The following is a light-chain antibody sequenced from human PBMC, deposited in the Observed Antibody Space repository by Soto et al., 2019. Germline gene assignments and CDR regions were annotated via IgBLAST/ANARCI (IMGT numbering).Light chain of an antibody. J-gene: IGKJ1*01. Sequence: EIVLTQSPGTLSLSPGERATLSCRASQTVSSSDLAWYQQKPGQAPRLLIYGASSRATGIPDRFSGSGSGTDLTLSISRLEPEDFAVYYCQQYGSSPPTFGQGTKVEIK. V-gene: IGKV3-20*01. CDR1: QTVSSSD. CDR2: GAS. CDR3: QQYGSSPPT.